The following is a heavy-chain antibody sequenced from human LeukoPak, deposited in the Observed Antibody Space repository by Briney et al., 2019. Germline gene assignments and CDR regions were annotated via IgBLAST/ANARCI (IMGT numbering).Heavy chain of an antibody. CDR3: ARDLAAAEPYYYYGMDV. CDR1: GFTVSSNY. CDR2: IYSGGST. D-gene: IGHD6-13*01. V-gene: IGHV3-53*04. Sequence: GGSLRLSCAASGFTVSSNYMSWVRQALGKGLEWVSVIYSGGSTYYADSVKGRFTISRHNSKNTLYLQMNSLRAEDTAVYYCARDLAAAEPYYYYGMDVWGQGTTVTVSS. J-gene: IGHJ6*02.